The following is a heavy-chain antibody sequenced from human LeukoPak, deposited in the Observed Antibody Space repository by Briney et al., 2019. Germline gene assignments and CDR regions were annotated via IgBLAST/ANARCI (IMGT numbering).Heavy chain of an antibody. V-gene: IGHV3-48*03. CDR3: ARDFLHLGG. J-gene: IGHJ3*01. CDR1: GFTFSSYE. CDR2: ISSSGSTI. D-gene: IGHD3-16*01. Sequence: HPGGSLRLSRAASGFTFSSYEMNWVRQAPGKGLEWVSYISSSGSTIYYADSVKGRFTISRDNAKNSLYLQMNSLRAEDTAVYYCARDFLHLGGWGQGTMVTVSS.